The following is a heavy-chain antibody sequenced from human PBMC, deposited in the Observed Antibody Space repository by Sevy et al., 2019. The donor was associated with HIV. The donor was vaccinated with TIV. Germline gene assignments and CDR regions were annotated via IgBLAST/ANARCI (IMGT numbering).Heavy chain of an antibody. D-gene: IGHD5-12*01. CDR3: SMEDGYNYFDY. Sequence: GGSLRLSCAASGFTLNKAWMNWVRQAPGKGLEWVGRIKSESDGGTTDYAEHVKGRFSISRDDSKNTLYLQMNSLKIEDTAEYYCSMEDGYNYFDYWGQGALVTVSS. CDR2: IKSESDGGTT. J-gene: IGHJ4*02. V-gene: IGHV3-15*07. CDR1: GFTLNKAW.